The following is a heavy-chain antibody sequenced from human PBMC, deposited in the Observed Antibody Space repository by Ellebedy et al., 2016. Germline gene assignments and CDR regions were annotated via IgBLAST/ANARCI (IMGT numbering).Heavy chain of an antibody. CDR1: GVTISSSYY. J-gene: IGHJ4*02. D-gene: IGHD5-12*01. CDR2: INYSGNT. V-gene: IGHV4-39*07. CDR3: ARDPLYSGYQVDY. Sequence: SETLSLXCTVSGVTISSSYYWGWIRQPPGKGLEWIGSINYSGNTYYSPFLKSRVTISVDTSKNQFSLEVTSVTAADTAVYYCARDPLYSGYQVDYWGQGTRVTVSS.